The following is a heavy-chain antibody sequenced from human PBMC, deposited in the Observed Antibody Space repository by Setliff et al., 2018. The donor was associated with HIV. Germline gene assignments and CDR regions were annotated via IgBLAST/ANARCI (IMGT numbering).Heavy chain of an antibody. CDR3: ARVWAMQQLVPGY. D-gene: IGHD6-6*01. CDR1: GYTFTSYG. Sequence: ASVKVTCKASGYTFTSYGISWVRQAPGQGLEWMGWISAYNGNTNYAQKLQGRVTMTTDKSKSTLYLQMNSLRVEDTAVYYCARVWAMQQLVPGYWGQGTLVTVSS. V-gene: IGHV1-18*01. J-gene: IGHJ4*02. CDR2: ISAYNGNT.